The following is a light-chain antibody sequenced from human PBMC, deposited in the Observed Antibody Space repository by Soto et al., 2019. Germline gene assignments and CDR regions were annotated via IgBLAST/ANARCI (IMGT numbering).Light chain of an antibody. V-gene: IGKV3-20*01. Sequence: IVLTQSPGTLSLSPGERATLSCRAIQSVSSSYLAWYQQKPGQAPRLLIYGASSRATGIPDRFSGSGSGTDFTLTISRLEPEDFAVYYCQQYGSSPQKWTFGQGTKVDIK. CDR3: QQYGSSPQKWT. CDR2: GAS. CDR1: QSVSSSY. J-gene: IGKJ1*01.